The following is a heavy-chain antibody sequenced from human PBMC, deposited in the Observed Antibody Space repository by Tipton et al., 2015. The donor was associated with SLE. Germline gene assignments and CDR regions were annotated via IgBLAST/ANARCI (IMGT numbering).Heavy chain of an antibody. D-gene: IGHD2-15*01. V-gene: IGHV4-61*02. CDR3: ARWFVDYCSVDSCPNWFDP. J-gene: IGHJ5*02. CDR2: ISTTGST. CDR1: GASIRSGNYH. Sequence: LRLSCTVSGASIRSGNYHWTWIRQTAGKGLEWIGRISTTGSTKYNPSLKRRVTISVDTSKNQVSLRLSSVTAADTAVYYCARWFVDYCSVDSCPNWFDPWGQGTLVTVFS.